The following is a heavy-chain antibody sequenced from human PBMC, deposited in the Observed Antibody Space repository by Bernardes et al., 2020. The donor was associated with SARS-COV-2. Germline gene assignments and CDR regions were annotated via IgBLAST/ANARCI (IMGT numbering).Heavy chain of an antibody. CDR2: ISYDGSNK. D-gene: IGHD1-26*01. V-gene: IGHV3-30-3*01. CDR1: GFTFSSYA. J-gene: IGHJ4*02. Sequence: GSLRLSCAASGFTFSSYAMHWVRQAPGKGLEWVAVISYDGSNKYYADSVKGRFTISRDNSKNTLYLQMNSLRAEDTAVYYCARDRESEWELLFSHLIGSSYFDYWGQGTLVTVSS. CDR3: ARDRESEWELLFSHLIGSSYFDY.